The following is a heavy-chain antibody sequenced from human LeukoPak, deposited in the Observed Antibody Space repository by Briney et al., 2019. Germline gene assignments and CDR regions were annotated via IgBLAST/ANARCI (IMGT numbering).Heavy chain of an antibody. CDR2: INPNSGGT. J-gene: IGHJ5*02. V-gene: IGHV1-2*02. D-gene: IGHD6-13*01. Sequence: ASVTVSCKASGYTFTGYYMHWVGQAPGQGLEWMVWINPNSGGTNYAQKFQGRVTMTRDTSISTAYMELSRLRSDDTAVYYCARDISSWSNWFDLWGQGTLVTVSS. CDR3: ARDISSWSNWFDL. CDR1: GYTFTGYY.